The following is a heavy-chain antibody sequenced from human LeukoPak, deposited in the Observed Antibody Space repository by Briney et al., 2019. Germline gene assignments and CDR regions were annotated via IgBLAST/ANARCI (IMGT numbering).Heavy chain of an antibody. CDR1: GFTFSTYG. V-gene: IGHV3-33*01. D-gene: IGHD5-18*01. Sequence: PGGSLRLSCAASGFTFSTYGFHWVRQAPGKRLEWVAVIWYDGSKKYYADSVKGRFTISRDDSKNTVYLQMNSLRVEDMAVYYCARDDSLGSLVYGGQGTLVTVSS. CDR2: IWYDGSKK. CDR3: ARDDSLGSLVY. J-gene: IGHJ4*02.